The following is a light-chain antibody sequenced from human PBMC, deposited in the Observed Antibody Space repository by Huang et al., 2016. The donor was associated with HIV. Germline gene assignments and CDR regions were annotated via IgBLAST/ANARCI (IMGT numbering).Light chain of an antibody. J-gene: IGKJ4*01. CDR1: QSVRSY. V-gene: IGKV3-11*01. CDR3: QQRSSWPLT. CDR2: AAY. Sequence: EIVLTPSPAPLFLSLGERATFSCRASQSVRSYLGWFQQKPGQPPRLLICAAYTRATGIPARFSGSGSGTDVNLTISSLEPEDFAVYYCQQRSSWPLTFGGGTKVEIK.